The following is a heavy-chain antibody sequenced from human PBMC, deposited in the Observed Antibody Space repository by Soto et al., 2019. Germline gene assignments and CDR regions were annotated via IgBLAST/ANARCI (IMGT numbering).Heavy chain of an antibody. Sequence: QVQLVESGGGVVQPGRSLRLSCAASGFTFSSYGMHWVRQAPGKGLEWVAVIWYDGSNKHYADSVKGRFTISRDNSKNTLYLQMNSLRAEDTAVYYCARRWGYDAFDIWGQGTMVTVSS. CDR3: ARRWGYDAFDI. V-gene: IGHV3-33*01. D-gene: IGHD3-16*01. J-gene: IGHJ3*02. CDR1: GFTFSSYG. CDR2: IWYDGSNK.